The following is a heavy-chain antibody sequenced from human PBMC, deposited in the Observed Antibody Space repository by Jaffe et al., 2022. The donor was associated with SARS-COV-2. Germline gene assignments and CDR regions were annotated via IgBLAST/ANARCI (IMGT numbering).Heavy chain of an antibody. Sequence: QLQLQESGPGLVKPSETLSLTCTVSGGSISSSSYYWGWIRQPPGKGLEWIGSIYYSGSTYYNPSLKSRVTISVDTSKNQFSLKLSSVTAADTAVYYCASPGLGCSGGSCYYYYGMDVWGQGTTVTVSS. CDR1: GGSISSSSYY. D-gene: IGHD2-15*01. CDR3: ASPGLGCSGGSCYYYYGMDV. J-gene: IGHJ6*02. CDR2: IYYSGST. V-gene: IGHV4-39*01.